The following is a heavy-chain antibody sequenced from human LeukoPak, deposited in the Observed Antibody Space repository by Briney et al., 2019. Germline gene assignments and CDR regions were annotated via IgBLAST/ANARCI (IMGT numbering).Heavy chain of an antibody. V-gene: IGHV3-23*01. CDR3: AKRHSGSYSYYFDY. Sequence: GGSLRLSCAASGFTFSSYGMHWVRQAPGKGLEWVSAISGSGGSTYYADSVKGRFTISRDNSKNTLYLQMNSLRAEDTAVYYCAKRHSGSYSYYFDYWGQGTLVTVSS. D-gene: IGHD1-26*01. J-gene: IGHJ4*02. CDR1: GFTFSSYG. CDR2: ISGSGGST.